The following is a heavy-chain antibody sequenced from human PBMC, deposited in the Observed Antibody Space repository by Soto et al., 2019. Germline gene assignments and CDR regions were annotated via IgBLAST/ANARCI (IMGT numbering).Heavy chain of an antibody. CDR2: IYYSGST. CDR1: GGSVSSGSYY. J-gene: IGHJ4*02. Sequence: SETLSLTCTVSGGSVSSGSYYWSWIRQPPGKGLEWIGYIYYSGSTNYNPSLRSRVTISVDTSKNQFSLKLSSVTAADTAVYYCARRYGYSFDYWGQGTLVTVSS. D-gene: IGHD1-1*01. CDR3: ARRYGYSFDY. V-gene: IGHV4-61*01.